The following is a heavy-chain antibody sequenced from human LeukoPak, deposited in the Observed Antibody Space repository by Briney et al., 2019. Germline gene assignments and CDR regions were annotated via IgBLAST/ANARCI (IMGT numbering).Heavy chain of an antibody. J-gene: IGHJ4*02. CDR2: IAHDGSST. Sequence: GRSLRLSCAASGFTFSYYGMHWVRQAPGKGLEWLALIAHDGSSTYYADSVKGRFTISRDNSKNTLYLQMNSLRAEDTAVYYCAKVIVSVDTAIDYWGQGTLVTVSS. D-gene: IGHD5-18*01. V-gene: IGHV3-30*18. CDR3: AKVIVSVDTAIDY. CDR1: GFTFSYYG.